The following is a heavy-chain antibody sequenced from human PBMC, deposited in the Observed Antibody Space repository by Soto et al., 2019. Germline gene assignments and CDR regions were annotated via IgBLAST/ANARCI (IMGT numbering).Heavy chain of an antibody. Sequence: QVQLQESGPGLVKPSETLSLTCTVSGGSISTYSWTWIRQPPGKAMEWIGYIYDYGSSYYNPSFESRVAFSVDTTKNQLSLDGTSVTAADTAVYYCARVRTSLDLYYYYMDDWGQGTTVTVSS. CDR3: ARVRTSLDLYYYYMDD. CDR2: IYDYGSS. V-gene: IGHV4-59*08. J-gene: IGHJ6*03. CDR1: GGSISTYS. D-gene: IGHD2-2*01.